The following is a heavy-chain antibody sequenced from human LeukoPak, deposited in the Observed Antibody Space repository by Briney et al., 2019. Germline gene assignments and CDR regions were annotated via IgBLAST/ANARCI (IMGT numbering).Heavy chain of an antibody. V-gene: IGHV4-59*08. J-gene: IGHJ3*02. Sequence: WETLSLTCTVSGGSIIIYYWSWIRQPPGKGLEWIGYIYYSGSTNYNPSLKSRLTISVDTSKNQFSLKLSSVTAADTAVYYCARLGDAFDIWGQGTMVTVSS. CDR1: GGSIIIYY. CDR2: IYYSGST. CDR3: ARLGDAFDI.